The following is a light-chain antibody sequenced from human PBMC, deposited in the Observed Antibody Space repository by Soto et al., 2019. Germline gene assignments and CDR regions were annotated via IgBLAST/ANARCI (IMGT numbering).Light chain of an antibody. CDR2: GVS. CDR3: HQYGTSPRT. Sequence: EIVLTQSPGTLSLSPGERATLSCRASQSVRSSYLAWYQQKLGQAPRLLIYGVSHRATGIPDRFSGSVSGTDFTLTISRLESEDFEVYYCHQYGTSPRTFGQGTKVEIK. CDR1: QSVRSSY. J-gene: IGKJ1*01. V-gene: IGKV3-20*01.